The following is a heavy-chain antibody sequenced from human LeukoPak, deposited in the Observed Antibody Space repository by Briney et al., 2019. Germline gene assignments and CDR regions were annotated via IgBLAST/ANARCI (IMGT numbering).Heavy chain of an antibody. V-gene: IGHV3-21*04. CDR3: ARDHFEPGVILDY. J-gene: IGHJ4*02. CDR1: GFTFSSYS. D-gene: IGHD3-9*01. Sequence: GGSLRLSCAASGFTFSSYSMNWVRQAPGKGLEWVSSISSSSTYIYYADSVKGRFTISRDNAKNSLYLQMNSLRAEDTAVYYCARDHFEPGVILDYWGQGNLVTVSS. CDR2: ISSSSTYI.